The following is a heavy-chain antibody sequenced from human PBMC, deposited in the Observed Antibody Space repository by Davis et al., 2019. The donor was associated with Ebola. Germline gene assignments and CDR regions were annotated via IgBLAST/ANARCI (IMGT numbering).Heavy chain of an antibody. Sequence: GESLKISCAASGFIFRNYAMHWVRQAPGKGLEWVAVVSHSERERFYADSVKGRFTISRDNSENTLYLQMNSLTVDDTSVYYCARAGFDEVLDYWGQGTPVTVSS. V-gene: IGHV3-30*04. CDR3: ARAGFDEVLDY. D-gene: IGHD3-3*01. CDR1: GFIFRNYA. J-gene: IGHJ4*02. CDR2: VSHSERER.